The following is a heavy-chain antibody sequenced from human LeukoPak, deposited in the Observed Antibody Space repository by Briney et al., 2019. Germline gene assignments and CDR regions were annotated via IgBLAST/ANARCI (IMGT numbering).Heavy chain of an antibody. CDR2: ISTSGGS. V-gene: IGHV4-4*07. CDR3: ARGPYSYDSSGAFDI. Sequence: SETLSLTCNVSGASIGSYYWNWIRQPAGKGLEWIGRISTSGGSNYNPSLKSRVTMSLDTSKNQVSLRLISVTAADTAIYFCARGPYSYDSSGAFDIWGQGKMVTVSS. CDR1: GASIGSYY. J-gene: IGHJ3*02. D-gene: IGHD3-22*01.